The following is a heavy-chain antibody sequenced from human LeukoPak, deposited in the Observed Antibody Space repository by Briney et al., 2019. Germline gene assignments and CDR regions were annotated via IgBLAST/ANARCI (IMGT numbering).Heavy chain of an antibody. V-gene: IGHV4-34*01. J-gene: IGHJ5*02. Sequence: PSETLSLTCAVYGGSFSGYYWSWIRQPPGKGLEWIGEINHSGSTNYNPSLRSRVTISTDTSKSQFSLKLRSVTAADTAVYYCARHRTQQRLLLNWFDPWGQGTLVTVSS. CDR1: GGSFSGYY. CDR2: INHSGST. D-gene: IGHD2-15*01. CDR3: ARHRTQQRLLLNWFDP.